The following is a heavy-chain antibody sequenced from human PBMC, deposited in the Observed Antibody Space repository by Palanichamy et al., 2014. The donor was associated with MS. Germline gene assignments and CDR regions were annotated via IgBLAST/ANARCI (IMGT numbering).Heavy chain of an antibody. CDR3: ARGSSGSYSPLFDY. Sequence: EVQLVESGGGLVQPGGSLRLSCAASGFTFSSHWMHWVRQAPGTGLVWVSRINSDGSSINYADPVKGRFTISRDNAKNTLYLQMNSLRAEDTAVYYCARGSSGSYSPLFDYWGQGTLVPVSS. CDR2: INSDGSSI. CDR1: GFTFSSHW. D-gene: IGHD1-26*01. J-gene: IGHJ4*02. V-gene: IGHV3-74*01.